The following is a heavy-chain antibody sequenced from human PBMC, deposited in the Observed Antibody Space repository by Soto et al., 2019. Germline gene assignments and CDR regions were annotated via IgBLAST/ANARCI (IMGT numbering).Heavy chain of an antibody. CDR3: AKGQGMAVIRPYAFDY. V-gene: IGHV3-23*01. CDR1: GFAFSSYA. CDR2: ISGSGGST. D-gene: IGHD2-21*01. Sequence: EVQVLESGGGLVQPGGSLRLSCAASGFAFSSYAMSWVRQAPGKGLEWVSLISGSGGSTYYADSVKGRFTISRDSSKNTRYLQMNSLGADDSAVYYCAKGQGMAVIRPYAFDYWGQGTLVTVSS. J-gene: IGHJ4*02.